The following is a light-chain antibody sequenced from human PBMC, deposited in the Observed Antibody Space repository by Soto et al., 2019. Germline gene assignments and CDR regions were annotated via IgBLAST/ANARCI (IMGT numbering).Light chain of an antibody. CDR2: RAS. V-gene: IGKV3-15*01. CDR3: QQYNNWLT. J-gene: IGKJ4*01. CDR1: QSLSGN. Sequence: NVLPQSPGTLSLSPGESDNLSCRASQSLSGNYLAWYQQKPGQAPRVLIYRASIRATGISDRFIGSGSGAEFTLPISSLQSEEFAVDDCQQYNNWLTGGGWTKVDIK.